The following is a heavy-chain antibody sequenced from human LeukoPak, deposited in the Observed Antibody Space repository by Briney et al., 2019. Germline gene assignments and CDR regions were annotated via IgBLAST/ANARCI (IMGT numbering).Heavy chain of an antibody. CDR2: INHSGST. V-gene: IGHV4-34*01. D-gene: IGHD6-13*01. CDR1: GGSFSGYY. CDR3: ARGKAAADPAGFDY. J-gene: IGHJ4*02. Sequence: SETLSLTCAVYGGSFSGYYWSWIRQPPGKGLEWIGEINHSGSTNYNPSLKSRVTISVDTSKNQFSLKLSSVTAADTAVYYWARGKAAADPAGFDYWGQGTLVNVSS.